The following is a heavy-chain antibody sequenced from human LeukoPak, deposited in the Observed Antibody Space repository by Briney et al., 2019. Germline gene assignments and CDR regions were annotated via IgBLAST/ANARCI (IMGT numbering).Heavy chain of an antibody. CDR1: GFTFDDYA. CDR3: AKAVAGIDY. CDR2: ISWNSGSI. J-gene: IGHJ4*02. D-gene: IGHD6-19*01. V-gene: IGHV3-9*01. Sequence: GGSLRLSCAASGFTFDDYAMHWVRQAPGKGLEWVSGISWNSGSIGYADPVKGRFTISRDNAKNSLYLQMNSLRAEDTALYYCAKAVAGIDYWGQGTLVTVSS.